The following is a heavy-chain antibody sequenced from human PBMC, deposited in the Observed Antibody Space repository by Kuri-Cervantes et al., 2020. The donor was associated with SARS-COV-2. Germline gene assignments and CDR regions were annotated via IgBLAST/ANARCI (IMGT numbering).Heavy chain of an antibody. J-gene: IGHJ1*01. V-gene: IGHV4-38-2*01. CDR2: IYHSGST. CDR1: GYSISSGYY. CDR3: ARHRPTSGYFQH. Sequence: ESLKISCAVFGYSISSGYYWGWIRQPPGKGLEWIGSIYHSGSTYYNPSLKSRVTISVDTSKNQFSLKLSSVTAADTAVYYCARHRPTSGYFQHWGQGTLVTVSS. D-gene: IGHD2-2*01.